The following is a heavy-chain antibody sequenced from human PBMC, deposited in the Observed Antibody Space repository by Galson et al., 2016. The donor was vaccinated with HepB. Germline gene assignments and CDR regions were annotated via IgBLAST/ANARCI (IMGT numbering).Heavy chain of an antibody. V-gene: IGHV3-48*02. CDR2: ISDSTTTI. D-gene: IGHD3-10*01. J-gene: IGHJ4*02. CDR1: GFTLSTYS. Sequence: SLRLSCAASGFTLSTYSMNWVRQAPGKGLEWVSFISDSTTTIYYTESVKGRFTISRDSARNSLYLQMNSLRDEDTAIYYCARDLTVADYWGQGTLVTVSS. CDR3: ARDLTVADY.